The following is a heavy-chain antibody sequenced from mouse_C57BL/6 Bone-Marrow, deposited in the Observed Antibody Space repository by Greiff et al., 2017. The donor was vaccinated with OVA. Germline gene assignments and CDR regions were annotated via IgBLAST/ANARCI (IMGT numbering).Heavy chain of an antibody. CDR1: GFTFSDYY. V-gene: IGHV5-12*01. CDR2: ISNGGGST. D-gene: IGHD4-1*01. Sequence: EVHLVESGGGLVQPGGSLKLSCAASGFTFSDYYMYWVRQTPEKRLEWVAYISNGGGSTYYPDTVKGRFTISRDHAKNTLYLQMSRLKSEDTAMYYCARHGRLGLFDYWGQGTTLTVSS. CDR3: ARHGRLGLFDY. J-gene: IGHJ2*01.